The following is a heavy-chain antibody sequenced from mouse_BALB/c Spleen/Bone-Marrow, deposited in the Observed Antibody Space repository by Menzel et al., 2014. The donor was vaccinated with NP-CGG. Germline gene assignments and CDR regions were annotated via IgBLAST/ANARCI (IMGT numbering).Heavy chain of an antibody. J-gene: IGHJ2*01. CDR1: GYTFTSYW. Sequence: QVQLQQPGAELVRPGASVKLSCKASGYTFTSYWINWVKQRPGQGLEWIGNIYPSDSYTNYNQKFKDKATLTVDKSSTTAYMQLSSPTSEDSAVYYCTRGGSSPYYFDYWGQGTTLTVSS. CDR2: IYPSDSYT. V-gene: IGHV1-69*02. CDR3: TRGGSSPYYFDY. D-gene: IGHD1-1*01.